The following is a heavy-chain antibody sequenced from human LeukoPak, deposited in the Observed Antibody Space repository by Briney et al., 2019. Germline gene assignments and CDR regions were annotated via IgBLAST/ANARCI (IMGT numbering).Heavy chain of an antibody. D-gene: IGHD2-2*02. J-gene: IGHJ4*02. Sequence: ASVKVSCKASGYTFTNYDINWVRQATGQGLEWMGWMNPNSGNTGYAQKFQGRVTMTRNTSISTAYMELSSLRSEDTAVYYCARESRYCSSTSCYTGFDFDYWGQGTLVTVSS. CDR1: GYTFTNYD. CDR2: MNPNSGNT. V-gene: IGHV1-8*01. CDR3: ARESRYCSSTSCYTGFDFDY.